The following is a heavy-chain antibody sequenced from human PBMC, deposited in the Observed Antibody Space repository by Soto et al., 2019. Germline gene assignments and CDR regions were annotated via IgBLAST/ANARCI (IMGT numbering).Heavy chain of an antibody. CDR1: GYTFTNYD. Sequence: QVQLVQSGAEVKKPGASVRVSCKASGYTFTNYDINWVRQAPGQGLEWMGWISTYNGDTNYAQKFQDRVPMTTDTPTTTAYMELRSPMSDDAAVYYCARGAPLDYWGEGTLVTVSS. CDR2: ISTYNGDT. V-gene: IGHV1-18*01. J-gene: IGHJ4*02. CDR3: ARGAPLDY.